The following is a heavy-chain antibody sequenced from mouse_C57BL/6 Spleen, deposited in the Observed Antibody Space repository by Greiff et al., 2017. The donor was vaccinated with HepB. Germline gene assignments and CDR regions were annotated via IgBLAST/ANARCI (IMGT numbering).Heavy chain of an antibody. CDR2: INPNNGGT. Sequence: VQLQQSGPELVKPGASVKMSCKASGYTFTDYNMHWVKQSHGKSLEWIGYINPNNGGTSYNQKFKGKATLTVNKSSSTAYMELRSLTSEDSAVYYCARMGDYDGYYAMDYWGQGTSVTVSS. V-gene: IGHV1-22*01. CDR1: GYTFTDYN. D-gene: IGHD2-4*01. CDR3: ARMGDYDGYYAMDY. J-gene: IGHJ4*01.